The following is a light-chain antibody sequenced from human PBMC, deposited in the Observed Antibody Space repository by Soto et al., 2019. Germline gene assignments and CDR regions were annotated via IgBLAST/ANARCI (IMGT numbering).Light chain of an antibody. J-gene: IGKJ1*01. Sequence: EIVLTQSPGTLSLSPGERATLSCRASQRISNSYLAWYQQKPGQAPRLLLYDASSRATGIPDRVSGSGSGTDFTLTISRLEPEDFAVYYCQQYGRSGTFGQGTKVDIK. CDR3: QQYGRSGT. CDR2: DAS. CDR1: QRISNSY. V-gene: IGKV3-20*01.